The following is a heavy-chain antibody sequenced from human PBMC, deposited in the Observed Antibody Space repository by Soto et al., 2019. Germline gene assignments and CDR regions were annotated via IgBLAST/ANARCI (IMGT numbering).Heavy chain of an antibody. J-gene: IGHJ4*02. CDR2: INASGGST. V-gene: IGHV1-46*01. CDR1: GYTFTSYY. Sequence: QVQLVQSGAEVKKPGASVKVSCRASGYTFTSYYMHWVRQAPGQGLEWMGIINASGGSTSYPQKFQGRVTMLRDTSTSTVYMELSSLRSEDTAVYYCARDNDYGDYRSDYWGQGPLVTVSS. D-gene: IGHD4-17*01. CDR3: ARDNDYGDYRSDY.